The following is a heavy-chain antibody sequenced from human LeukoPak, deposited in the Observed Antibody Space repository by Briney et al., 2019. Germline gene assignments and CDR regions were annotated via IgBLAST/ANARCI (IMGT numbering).Heavy chain of an antibody. J-gene: IGHJ6*03. Sequence: GGSLRLLYGACGLHVYDYFMLGVRPAPAKGLAWVSYVHRSGTFVYSADSVKGRFTISRDNAKNSLYLHLSSLRAEDTAMYYCARDALLEIRWGQDYYYMDGWGKGTMVTVSS. D-gene: IGHD3-3*02. CDR3: ARDALLEIRWGQDYYYMDG. CDR1: GLHVYDYF. V-gene: IGHV3-11*04. CDR2: VHRSGTFV.